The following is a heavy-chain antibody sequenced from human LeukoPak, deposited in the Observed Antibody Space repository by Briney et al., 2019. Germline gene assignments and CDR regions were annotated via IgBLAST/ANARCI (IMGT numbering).Heavy chain of an antibody. CDR2: ISDSGAYT. V-gene: IGHV3-23*01. CDR1: GSTFSNFA. CDR3: AKGAQSGAVDY. Sequence: GESLSLSCAASGSTFSNFAVSWVRQAPGKGLEWVSSISDSGAYTYYADSVKGRLTVSRDNSKKTIYLQMNSLRVDDTAVYFCAKGAQSGAVDYWGQGTLVTVSS. D-gene: IGHD4-17*01. J-gene: IGHJ4*02.